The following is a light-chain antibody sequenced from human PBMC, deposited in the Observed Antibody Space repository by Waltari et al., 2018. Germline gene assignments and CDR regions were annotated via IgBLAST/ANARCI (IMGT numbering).Light chain of an antibody. CDR3: QQYNLYKIN. Sequence: IQLTQSPSSLSASLGDRVTITCRASQSVDIWLAWYQQKPGKAPKRLIYKTSTLQSGVPSRFSGSGSGTEFRLTISSLQPGDSATYYCQQYNLYKINLGGGNKVE. CDR2: KTS. CDR1: QSVDIW. J-gene: IGKJ4*01. V-gene: IGKV1-5*03.